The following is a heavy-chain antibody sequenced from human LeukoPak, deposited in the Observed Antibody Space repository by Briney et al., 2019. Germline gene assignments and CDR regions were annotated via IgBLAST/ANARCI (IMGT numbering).Heavy chain of an antibody. V-gene: IGHV3-48*01. D-gene: IGHD1-7*01. Sequence: GGSLRLSCTASGFTFDDYGMSWVRQAPGKGLEWFSYISSSSSTIYYADSVKGRFTISRDNAKNSLYLQMNSLRAEDTAVYYCARSSRELGGFAPWELMPPFDYWGQGTLVTVSS. CDR2: ISSSSSTI. CDR3: ARSSRELGGFAPWELMPPFDY. CDR1: GFTFDDYG. J-gene: IGHJ4*02.